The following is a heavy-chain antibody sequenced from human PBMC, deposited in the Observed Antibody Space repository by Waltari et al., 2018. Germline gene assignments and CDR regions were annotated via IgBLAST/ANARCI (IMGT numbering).Heavy chain of an antibody. CDR2: IYTSGST. J-gene: IGHJ4*02. D-gene: IGHD6-13*01. Sequence: QVQLQESGPGLVKPSQTLSLTCTVSGGSISSGSYYWSWIRPPAGKGLEWIGYIYTSGSTNYNPSLKSRVTISVDTSKNQFSLKLSSVTAADTAVYYCAREAPSIAAAGTFDYWGQGTLVTVSS. V-gene: IGHV4-61*09. CDR1: GGSISSGSYY. CDR3: AREAPSIAAAGTFDY.